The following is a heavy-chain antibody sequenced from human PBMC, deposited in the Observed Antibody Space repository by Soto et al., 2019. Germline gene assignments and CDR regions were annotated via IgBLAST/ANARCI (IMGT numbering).Heavy chain of an antibody. CDR2: MNPNSGNT. CDR3: ARGPIYGSGSYLSDP. D-gene: IGHD3-10*01. CDR1: GYTFTSFD. J-gene: IGHJ5*02. Sequence: QVQLVQSGAEVKKPGASVKVSCKASGYTFTSFDINWVRQATGQGLEWVGWMNPNSGNTGYAQKFQGRVTMTRNTSISTAYMEVSSLRSEDTAVYHCARGPIYGSGSYLSDPWGQGTLVTVSS. V-gene: IGHV1-8*01.